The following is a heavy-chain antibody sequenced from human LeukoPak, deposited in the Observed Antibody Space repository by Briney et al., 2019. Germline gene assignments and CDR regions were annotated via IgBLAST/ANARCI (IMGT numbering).Heavy chain of an antibody. J-gene: IGHJ4*02. CDR3: ARDLWWGVGASVHYFDY. CDR1: GYTFTGYY. Sequence: ASVKVSCKASGYTFTGYYMHWVRQAPGQGLEWIGWINPNSGGTNYAQKFQGRVTMTRDTSVSTAYMELSSLRSDDTAVYYCARDLWWGVGASVHYFDYWGQGTLVTVSS. D-gene: IGHD1-26*01. V-gene: IGHV1-2*02. CDR2: INPNSGGT.